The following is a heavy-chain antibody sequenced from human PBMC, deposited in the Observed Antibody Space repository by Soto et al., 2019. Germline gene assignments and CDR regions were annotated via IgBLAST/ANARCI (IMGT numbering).Heavy chain of an antibody. D-gene: IGHD6-19*01. CDR1: GGSISSYY. CDR2: IYYSGST. Sequence: SETLSLTCTVSGGSISSYYWSWIRQPPGKGLEWIGYIYYSGSTNYNPSLKSRVTISVDTSKNQFSLKLSSVTAADTAVYYCARHDAGKEGKGSGRTRHLVTWGQGTLVTVSS. V-gene: IGHV4-59*08. J-gene: IGHJ4*02. CDR3: ARHDAGKEGKGSGRTRHLVT.